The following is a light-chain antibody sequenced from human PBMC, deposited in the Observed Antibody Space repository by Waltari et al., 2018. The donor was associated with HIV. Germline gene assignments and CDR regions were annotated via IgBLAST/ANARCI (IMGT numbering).Light chain of an antibody. CDR2: GRN. CDR3: NSRDRSGYLHVL. J-gene: IGLJ2*01. V-gene: IGLV3-19*01. Sequence: SSELTQGPAVSVALGQTVRITCQGHSLRFYYASWYQQKPGQAPVLVIYGRNNRPAGIPARFSGSRSGNTASLTITGAQAEDEADYYCNSRDRSGYLHVLFGGGTKLTVL. CDR1: SLRFYY.